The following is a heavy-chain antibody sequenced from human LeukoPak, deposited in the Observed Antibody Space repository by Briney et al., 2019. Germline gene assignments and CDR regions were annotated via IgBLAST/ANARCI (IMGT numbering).Heavy chain of an antibody. CDR3: ARDLGYCSGGTCYWFDP. CDR1: GYTFTDYG. J-gene: IGHJ5*02. D-gene: IGHD2-15*01. V-gene: IGHV1-18*01. CDR2: ISAYNDDT. Sequence: ASVKVSCKASGYTFTDYGISWVRQAPGQGLEWMGWISAYNDDTNYAQKLQGRVTMTTDTSTSTAYMELRSLRSDDTAVYYCARDLGYCSGGTCYWFDPWGQGALVTVSS.